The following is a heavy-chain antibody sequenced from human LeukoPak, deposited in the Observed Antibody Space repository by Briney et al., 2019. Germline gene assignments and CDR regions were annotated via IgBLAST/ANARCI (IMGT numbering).Heavy chain of an antibody. J-gene: IGHJ4*02. CDR1: GGPFSDYY. CDR2: INHSGST. Sequence: SETLSLTCAVYGGPFSDYYWSWIRQPPGKGLEWIGRINHSGSTNYSPSLKSRATISVDTSKSQFSLKLNSMTAADTAVYYCARGEGARDGYNYEGPFYFDYWGQGTLVTVSS. D-gene: IGHD5-24*01. CDR3: ARGEGARDGYNYEGPFYFDY. V-gene: IGHV4-34*01.